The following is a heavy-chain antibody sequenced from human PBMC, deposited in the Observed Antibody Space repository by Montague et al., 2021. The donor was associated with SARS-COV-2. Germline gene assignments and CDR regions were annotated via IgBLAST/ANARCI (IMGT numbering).Heavy chain of an antibody. Sequence: SLRLSCAASGFTFSDYYMSWIRQAPGKGLEWVSYISSSSSYTNYADSVKGRFTISRDNAKNSLYLQMNSLRAEDTAVYYCVSHIAAGIDYWGQGTLVTVSS. J-gene: IGHJ4*02. CDR3: VSHIAAGIDY. CDR1: GFTFSDYY. V-gene: IGHV3-11*06. CDR2: ISSSSSYT. D-gene: IGHD6-13*01.